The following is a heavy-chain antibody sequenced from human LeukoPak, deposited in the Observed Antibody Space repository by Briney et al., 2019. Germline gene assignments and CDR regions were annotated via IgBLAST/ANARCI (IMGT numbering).Heavy chain of an antibody. J-gene: IGHJ4*02. CDR3: ARDKRYSSGFDY. D-gene: IGHD6-19*01. V-gene: IGHV1-18*01. CDR2: INAYNGNT. Sequence: GASVKVSCKASGYSFNTYGLNWVRQAPGQGLEWVGWINAYNGNTNYAQKLQGRVTVTIDTSTSTAYMELRSLTSDDTAVYYCARDKRYSSGFDYWGQGTLVTVSS. CDR1: GYSFNTYG.